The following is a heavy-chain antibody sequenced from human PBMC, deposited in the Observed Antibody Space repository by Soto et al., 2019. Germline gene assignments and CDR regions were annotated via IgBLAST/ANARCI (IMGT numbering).Heavy chain of an antibody. Sequence: PSETLSLTCAVYGGSFSGYYWSWIRQPPGKGLEWIGEINHSGSTNYNPSLKSRVTISVDTSKNQFSLKLISVTAADTAVYYCARTSITIFGVVILTYYYYGMDVWGQGTTVTVSS. D-gene: IGHD3-3*01. V-gene: IGHV4-34*01. CDR2: INHSGST. CDR1: GGSFSGYY. CDR3: ARTSITIFGVVILTYYYYGMDV. J-gene: IGHJ6*02.